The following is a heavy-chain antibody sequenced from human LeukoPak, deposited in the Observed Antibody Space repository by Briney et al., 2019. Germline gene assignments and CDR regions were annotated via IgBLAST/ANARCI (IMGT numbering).Heavy chain of an antibody. CDR2: ISAYNGNT. Sequence: ASVKVSCKASGGTFSSYAISWVRQAPGQGLEWMGWISAYNGNTNYAQKLQGRVTMTTDTSTSTAYMELRSLRSDDTAVYYCARDRYSSSWLSGTPIHYWSQGTLVTVSS. V-gene: IGHV1-18*01. J-gene: IGHJ4*02. CDR1: GGTFSSYA. D-gene: IGHD6-13*01. CDR3: ARDRYSSSWLSGTPIHY.